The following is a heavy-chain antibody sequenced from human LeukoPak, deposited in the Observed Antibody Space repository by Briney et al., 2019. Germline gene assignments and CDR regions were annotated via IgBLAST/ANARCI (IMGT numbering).Heavy chain of an antibody. J-gene: IGHJ6*03. CDR2: ISSSSSTI. CDR3: ARSRGGGRSWDMDV. Sequence: GGSLRLSCAASGFTFSSYSMNWVRQAPGKGLEWVSYISSSSSTIYYADSVKGRFTISRDNAKNSLYLQMNSLRAEDTAVYYCARSRGGGRSWDMDVWGKGTTVTVSS. V-gene: IGHV3-48*01. D-gene: IGHD6-13*01. CDR1: GFTFSSYS.